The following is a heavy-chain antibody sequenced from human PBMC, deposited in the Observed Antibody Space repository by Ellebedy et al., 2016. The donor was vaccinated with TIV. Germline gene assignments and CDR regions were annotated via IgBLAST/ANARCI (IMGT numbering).Heavy chain of an antibody. CDR3: ARKSTTVTTDKALGY. CDR2: ISYDGSNK. CDR1: GFTFSSYA. J-gene: IGHJ4*02. D-gene: IGHD4-17*01. Sequence: GESLKISCAASGFTFSSYAMHWVRQAPGKGLEWVAVISYDGSNKVYADSVKGRFTISRDNSKNTLYLQMNSLRSEDTAVYYCARKSTTVTTDKALGYWGQGTLVIVSS. V-gene: IGHV3-30-3*01.